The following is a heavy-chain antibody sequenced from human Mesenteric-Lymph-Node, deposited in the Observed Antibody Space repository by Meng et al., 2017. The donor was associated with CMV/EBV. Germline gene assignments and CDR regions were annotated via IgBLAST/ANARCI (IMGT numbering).Heavy chain of an antibody. Sequence: GSLRLSCTVSGGSISSSSYYWGWIRQPPGKGLEWIGSIYYSGSTNYNSSLKSRVTISIDTSKNQFSLKLRSVTAADTAVYYCARYDFWSGFAFDIWGQGTMVTVSS. CDR2: IYYSGST. J-gene: IGHJ3*02. D-gene: IGHD3-3*01. V-gene: IGHV4-39*07. CDR1: GGSISSSSYY. CDR3: ARYDFWSGFAFDI.